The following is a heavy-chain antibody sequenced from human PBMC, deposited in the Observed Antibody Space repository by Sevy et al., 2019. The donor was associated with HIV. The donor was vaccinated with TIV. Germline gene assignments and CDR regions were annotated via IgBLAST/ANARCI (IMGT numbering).Heavy chain of an antibody. CDR2: ISYDGSNK. V-gene: IGHV3-30*18. D-gene: IGHD6-19*01. J-gene: IGHJ4*01. CDR1: RFTFSSYG. CDR3: AKGVAVAGTVY. Sequence: GGSLRLSCAASRFTFSSYGMHWVRQAPGKGLEWVAVISYDGSNKYYSDSVKGRFTISRDNSKNTLCLQMNSLRAEDTAVYYCAKGVAVAGTVYWGHGTLVTVSS.